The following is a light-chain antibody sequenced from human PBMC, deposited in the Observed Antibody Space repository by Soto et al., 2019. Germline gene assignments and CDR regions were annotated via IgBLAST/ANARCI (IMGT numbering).Light chain of an antibody. V-gene: IGLV1-47*02. CDR1: SSNIGNDY. Sequence: QPVLTQPPSASGTPGQRVTISCSGSSSNIGNDYVYWYQQLPRTAPKLLIYANNQRPSRVPDRFSASKSGASASLAISGLRSEDEADYYCAAWDDTLSGWVFGGGTKLTVL. CDR2: ANN. CDR3: AAWDDTLSGWV. J-gene: IGLJ3*02.